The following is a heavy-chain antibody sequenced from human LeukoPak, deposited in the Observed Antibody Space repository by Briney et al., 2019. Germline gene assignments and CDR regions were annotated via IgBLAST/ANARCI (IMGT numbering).Heavy chain of an antibody. Sequence: GGSLRLSCAASGYTFSLYWMRWVRQAPGKGGERVANIKKDGSERYYVDSVKGRFTISRYNAKNSLYLPMNSLRAEDTAVYYCARVTGGGGYYHFDYWGQGTLVTVSS. D-gene: IGHD2-15*01. CDR2: IKKDGSER. V-gene: IGHV3-7*01. J-gene: IGHJ4*02. CDR3: ARVTGGGGYYHFDY. CDR1: GYTFSLYW.